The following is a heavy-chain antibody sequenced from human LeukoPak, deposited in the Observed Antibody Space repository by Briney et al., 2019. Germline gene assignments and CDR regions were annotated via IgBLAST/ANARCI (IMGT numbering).Heavy chain of an antibody. CDR2: IYYSGST. CDR3: ARDLTTPPYYWFDP. J-gene: IGHJ5*02. Sequence: SETLSLTCTVSGGSISSYYWSWIRQPPGKGLEWIGYIYYSGSTNYNPSLKSRVTITVDTSKNQFSLKLSSVTAADTAVYYCARDLTTPPYYWFDPWGQGTLVTVSS. D-gene: IGHD4/OR15-4a*01. CDR1: GGSISSYY. V-gene: IGHV4-59*01.